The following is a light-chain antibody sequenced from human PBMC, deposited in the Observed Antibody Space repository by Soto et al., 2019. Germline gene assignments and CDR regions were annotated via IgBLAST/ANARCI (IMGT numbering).Light chain of an antibody. CDR2: AAP. CDR3: LQHKGYPLT. Sequence: DIPMSQSPYSLSASVGDRVTITCRASQSISSYLNWYQQKPGKAPKLLIYAAPSLQSEIPSTFSGSGSGTEFTLTISSLQPEDFATYYCLQHKGYPLTFGQGTKVDIK. CDR1: QSISSY. J-gene: IGKJ1*01. V-gene: IGKV1-17*01.